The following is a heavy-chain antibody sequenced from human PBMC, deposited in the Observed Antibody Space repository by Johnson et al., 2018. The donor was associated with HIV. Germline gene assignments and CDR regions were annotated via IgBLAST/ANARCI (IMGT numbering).Heavy chain of an antibody. J-gene: IGHJ3*02. Sequence: EVQLLESGGGLVQPGRSLRLSCAASGFTFDDYAMHWVRQAPGKGLEWVSGISWNSGSIGYADSVRGRFTISRDNAKNSLYLQMNSLRAEDTALYYCAKDGVAAAFAAFDIWGQGTMVTVSS. V-gene: IGHV3-9*01. CDR2: ISWNSGSI. CDR3: AKDGVAAAFAAFDI. D-gene: IGHD6-13*01. CDR1: GFTFDDYA.